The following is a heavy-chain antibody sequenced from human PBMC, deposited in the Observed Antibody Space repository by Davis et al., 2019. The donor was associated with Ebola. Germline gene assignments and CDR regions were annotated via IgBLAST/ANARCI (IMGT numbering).Heavy chain of an antibody. V-gene: IGHV4-34*01. CDR1: GGSFSGYY. Sequence: PSETLSLTCAVYGGSFSGYYWSWIRQPPGKGLEWIGEINHSGSTNYNPSLKSRVTISVDTSKNQFSLKLSSVTAADTAVYYCARRLVIKYYYYYYGMDVWGQGTTVTVSS. J-gene: IGHJ6*02. D-gene: IGHD3-9*01. CDR2: INHSGST. CDR3: ARRLVIKYYYYYYGMDV.